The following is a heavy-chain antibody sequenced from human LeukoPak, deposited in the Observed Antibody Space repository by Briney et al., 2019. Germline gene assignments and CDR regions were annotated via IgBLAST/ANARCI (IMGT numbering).Heavy chain of an antibody. J-gene: IGHJ3*02. CDR3: ARDLTTIFGVVSPHAFDI. V-gene: IGHV1-69*13. Sequence: GASVRVSCKASGGTFSSYAISWVRQAPGQGLEWMGGIIPIFGTANYAQKFQGRVTITGDESTSTAYMELSSLRSEDTAVYYCARDLTTIFGVVSPHAFDIWGQGTMVTVSS. CDR2: IIPIFGTA. CDR1: GGTFSSYA. D-gene: IGHD3-3*01.